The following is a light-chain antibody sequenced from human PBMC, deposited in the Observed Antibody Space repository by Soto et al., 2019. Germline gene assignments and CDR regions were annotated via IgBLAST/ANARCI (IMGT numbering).Light chain of an antibody. J-gene: IGLJ2*01. CDR2: EGS. CDR3: SSFEASNNLL. Sequence: QSVLTQPASVSGSPGQSLTISCTGSSSDVGAYKFVSWFQQHPGKAPKLIIYEGSYRPSGVPDRFSGSKSGNTASLTVSGLQVEDEADYYCSSFEASNNLLFGGGTKLTVL. CDR1: SSDVGAYKF. V-gene: IGLV2-8*01.